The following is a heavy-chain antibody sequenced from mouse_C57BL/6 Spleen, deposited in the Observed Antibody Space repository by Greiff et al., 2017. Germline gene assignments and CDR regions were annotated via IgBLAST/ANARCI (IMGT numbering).Heavy chain of an antibody. D-gene: IGHD1-1*01. J-gene: IGHJ2*01. CDR1: GYSFTSYY. V-gene: IGHV1-66*01. CDR2: IYPGSGNT. Sequence: QVQLQQSGPELVKPGASVKISCKASGYSFTSYYIHWVKQRPGQGLEWIGWIYPGSGNTKYNEKFKGKATLTADTSSSTAYMQLSSLTSEDSAVYYCARSYGSDYFDYWGQGTTLTVSS. CDR3: ARSYGSDYFDY.